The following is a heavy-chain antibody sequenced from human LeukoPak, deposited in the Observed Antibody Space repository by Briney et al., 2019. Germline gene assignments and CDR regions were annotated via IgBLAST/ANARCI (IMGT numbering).Heavy chain of an antibody. CDR3: ARPLDGMDV. V-gene: IGHV3-23*01. CDR2: ISGSGGST. J-gene: IGHJ6*02. Sequence: EAGGSLRLSCAASGFTISGDYMSWVRQAPGKGLEWVSAISGSGGSTYYADSVKGRFTISRDNSKNTLYLQMNSLRAEDTAVYYCARPLDGMDVWGQGTTVTVSS. CDR1: GFTISGDY.